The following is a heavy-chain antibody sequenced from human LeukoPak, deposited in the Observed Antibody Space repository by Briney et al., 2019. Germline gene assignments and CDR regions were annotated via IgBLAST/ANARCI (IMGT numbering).Heavy chain of an antibody. CDR1: GGSFSGYY. CDR3: ASSAGYGYNYPGLDY. D-gene: IGHD5-24*01. Sequence: SETLSLTCAVYGGSFSGYYWSWIRQPPGKGLEWIGYIYYSGSTNYNPSLKSRVTISVDTSKNQFSLKLSSVTAADTAVYYCASSAGYGYNYPGLDYWGQGTLVTVSS. J-gene: IGHJ4*02. V-gene: IGHV4-59*01. CDR2: IYYSGST.